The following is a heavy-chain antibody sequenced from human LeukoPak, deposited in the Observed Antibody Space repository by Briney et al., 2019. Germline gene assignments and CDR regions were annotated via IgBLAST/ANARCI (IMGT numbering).Heavy chain of an antibody. CDR3: AKPSKGLVWFGDYYFDY. CDR1: GFTFSGYE. J-gene: IGHJ4*02. Sequence: PGGSLRLSCAVSGFTFSGYEMNWVRQAPGKGLEWVSSISSISSYIYYADSVKGRFTISRDNSKNTLYLQMNSLRAEDTAVYYCAKPSKGLVWFGDYYFDYWGQGTLVTVSS. CDR2: ISSISSYI. D-gene: IGHD3-10*01. V-gene: IGHV3-21*04.